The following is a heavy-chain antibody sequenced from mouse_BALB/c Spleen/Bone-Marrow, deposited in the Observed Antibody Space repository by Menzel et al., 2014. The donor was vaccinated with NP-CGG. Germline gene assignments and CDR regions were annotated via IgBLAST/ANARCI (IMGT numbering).Heavy chain of an antibody. Sequence: QVQLQQSGPELVKPGASVRISCKASGYTFTNYYIHWVKRRPGQGLEWIGWIYPVNVHANFNEKFRGKATLTADKSSSTAYMQLSSLTSEDSAVYFCARWLLPYYAMDYWGQGTSVTVSS. CDR3: ARWLLPYYAMDY. V-gene: IGHV1S56*01. D-gene: IGHD2-3*01. CDR2: IYPVNVHA. J-gene: IGHJ4*01. CDR1: GYTFTNYY.